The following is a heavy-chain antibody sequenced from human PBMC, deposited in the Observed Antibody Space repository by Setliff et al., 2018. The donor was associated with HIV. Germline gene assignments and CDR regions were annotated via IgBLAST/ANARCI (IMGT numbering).Heavy chain of an antibody. J-gene: IGHJ5*02. CDR1: GDSFSTGFHY. CDR3: ARRDLTSAQT. V-gene: IGHV4-39*02. D-gene: IGHD3-10*01. CDR2: IYHDGST. Sequence: SETLSLTCTVSGDSFSTGFHYWVWIRQPPGKGLEWVGSIYHDGSTYYNPSLKSRVTISADTSKNHFSLRLNSATAADTAVYYCARRDLTSAQTWGQGTLVTVSS.